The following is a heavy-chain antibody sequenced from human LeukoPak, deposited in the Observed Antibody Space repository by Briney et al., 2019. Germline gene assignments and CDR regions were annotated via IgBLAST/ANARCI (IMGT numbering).Heavy chain of an antibody. CDR1: GFAFSSYG. Sequence: ESGGSLRLSCAASGFAFSSYGMSWVRQAPGKGLEWVSGISDSGAYTYYADSVKGQFTISRDNSKNTVYVQMNSLRAEDTALYYCAKDRLTLDAFDIWGQGTMVTVSS. CDR2: ISDSGAYT. CDR3: AKDRLTLDAFDI. D-gene: IGHD4-23*01. V-gene: IGHV3-23*01. J-gene: IGHJ3*02.